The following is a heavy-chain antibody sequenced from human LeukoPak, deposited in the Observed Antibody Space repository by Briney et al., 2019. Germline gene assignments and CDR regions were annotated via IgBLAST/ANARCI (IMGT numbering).Heavy chain of an antibody. CDR2: ISGSGGHT. Sequence: GGSLRLSCAASGITFSSHAMSWVRQAPGKGLEWVSLISGSGGHTYYGDSVKGRFTISRDNSTNRLYLQMNSLRPEDAAVYYCAKGGAATMRDGYNYYYYYMEVWGRGTTVTVSS. V-gene: IGHV3-23*01. D-gene: IGHD5-24*01. J-gene: IGHJ6*03. CDR3: AKGGAATMRDGYNYYYYYMEV. CDR1: GITFSSHA.